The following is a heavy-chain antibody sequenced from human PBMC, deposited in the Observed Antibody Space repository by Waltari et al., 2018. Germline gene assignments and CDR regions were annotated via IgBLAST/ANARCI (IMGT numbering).Heavy chain of an antibody. J-gene: IGHJ4*02. D-gene: IGHD5-12*01. CDR1: GGSVSSSSYF. V-gene: IGHV4-61*01. CDR2: IYNSGST. CDR3: ARDEKKGDGYNFDY. Sequence: QVQLQESGPGLVKPSETLSLTCTVSGGSVSSSSYFWNWIRQPPGKGLEWIGNIYNSGSTNYSPSLKSRVTISVDTSKNQFSRKLNSVTAADTAVYYCARDEKKGDGYNFDYWGQGTLVTVSS.